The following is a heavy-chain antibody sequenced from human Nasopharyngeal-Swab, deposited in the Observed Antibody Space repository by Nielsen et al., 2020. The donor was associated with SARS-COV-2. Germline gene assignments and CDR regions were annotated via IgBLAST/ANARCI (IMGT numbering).Heavy chain of an antibody. CDR3: VRDQTPMLEGWVYFDY. CDR1: GFTFSDYY. Sequence: GESLKISCAASGFTFSDYYMSWIRQAPGKGLEWVSYISSSGSTIYYADSVKGRFTSSRDNARNSLYLQMDSLSVEDTAVYFCVRDQTPMLEGWVYFDYWGQGILVTVSS. D-gene: IGHD3-16*01. CDR2: ISSSGSTI. V-gene: IGHV3-11*04. J-gene: IGHJ4*02.